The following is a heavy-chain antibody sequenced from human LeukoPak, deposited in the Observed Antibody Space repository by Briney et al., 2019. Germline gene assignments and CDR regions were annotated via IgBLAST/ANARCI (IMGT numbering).Heavy chain of an antibody. J-gene: IGHJ4*02. Sequence: GRSLRLSCAASGFTFSSSGMHWVRQAPGKGLEWVAVIWYDGGNKYYTDSVKGRFTISRDNSKNTLYLQMNSLRAEDTALYYCARDRGSSGYLYYFDYWGQGTLVTVSS. V-gene: IGHV3-33*01. CDR1: GFTFSSSG. CDR2: IWYDGGNK. CDR3: ARDRGSSGYLYYFDY. D-gene: IGHD3-22*01.